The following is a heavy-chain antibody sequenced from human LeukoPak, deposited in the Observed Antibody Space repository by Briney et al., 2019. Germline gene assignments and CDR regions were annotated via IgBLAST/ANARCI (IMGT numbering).Heavy chain of an antibody. D-gene: IGHD3-10*01. CDR2: FGPEDGET. J-gene: IGHJ4*02. CDR3: ATALRGVVYFDY. Sequence: ASVKVSCKVSGYTLTELSMHWVRQAPGKGLEWRGGFGPEDGETIYAQKFQGRVTMTEDTSTDTAYMELRRMRSEDTAVYYCATALRGVVYFDYWGQGTLVTVSS. CDR1: GYTLTELS. V-gene: IGHV1-24*01.